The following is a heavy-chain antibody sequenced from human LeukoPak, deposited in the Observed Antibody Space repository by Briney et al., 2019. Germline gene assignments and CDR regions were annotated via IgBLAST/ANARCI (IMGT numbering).Heavy chain of an antibody. J-gene: IGHJ6*04. Sequence: PGGSLRLSCAASGFTYSSYEMNWVRQAPGKGLEWVSYISSSGSTIYYADSVKGRFTISRDNAKNSLYLQMNSLRAEDTAVYYCAELGITMIGGVRGKGTTVTISS. D-gene: IGHD3-10*02. CDR1: GFTYSSYE. V-gene: IGHV3-48*03. CDR3: AELGITMIGGV. CDR2: ISSSGSTI.